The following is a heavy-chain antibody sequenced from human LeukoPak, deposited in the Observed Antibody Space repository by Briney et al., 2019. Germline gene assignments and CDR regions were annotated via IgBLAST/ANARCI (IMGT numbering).Heavy chain of an antibody. CDR2: ISAYNGNT. Sequence: ASVKVSCKASGYTFTSYGISWVRQPPGQGLEWMGWISAYNGNTNSAQNLQGRVTMTTDTSTSTGYMELRSLRSDDTAVYYCARDPDYLNLLYWGQGTLVTVSS. CDR3: ARDPDYLNLLY. J-gene: IGHJ4*02. CDR1: GYTFTSYG. D-gene: IGHD5-12*01. V-gene: IGHV1-18*01.